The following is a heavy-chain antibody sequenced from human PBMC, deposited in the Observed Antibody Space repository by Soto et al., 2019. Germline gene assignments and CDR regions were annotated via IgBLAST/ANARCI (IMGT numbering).Heavy chain of an antibody. J-gene: IGHJ3*02. D-gene: IGHD2-2*02. Sequence: ASVKVSCKASGYTFTSYYMHWVRQAPGQGLEWMGIINPSGGSTSYAQKFQGRVTMTRDTSTSTVYMELSSLRSEDTAVYYCARDHAPQYTPRRKGYAFDIWGQGTMVTVSS. V-gene: IGHV1-46*01. CDR2: INPSGGST. CDR1: GYTFTSYY. CDR3: ARDHAPQYTPRRKGYAFDI.